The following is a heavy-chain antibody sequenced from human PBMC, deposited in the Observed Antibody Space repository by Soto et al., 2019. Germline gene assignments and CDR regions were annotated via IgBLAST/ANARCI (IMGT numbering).Heavy chain of an antibody. CDR2: ISSSSSYI. CDR1: GFTFSSYS. CDR3: ARESIAVAGGTDP. J-gene: IGHJ5*02. Sequence: GGSLRLSCAASGFTFSSYSMNWVRQAPGKGLEWVSSISSSSSYIYYADSVKGRFTISRDNAKNSLYLQMNSLRAEDTAVYYCARESIAVAGGTDPWGQGTLVTVSS. V-gene: IGHV3-21*01. D-gene: IGHD6-19*01.